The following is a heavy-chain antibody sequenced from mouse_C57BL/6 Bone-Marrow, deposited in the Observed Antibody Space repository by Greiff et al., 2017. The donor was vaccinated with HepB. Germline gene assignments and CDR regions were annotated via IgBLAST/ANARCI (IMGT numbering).Heavy chain of an antibody. CDR1: GYTFTNHW. CDR3: ARDYGSSGGALDY. CDR2: VFPGSGGS. V-gene: IGHV1-55*01. D-gene: IGHD1-1*01. Sequence: QVQLQQPGAELVKPGASVKMSCRASGYTFTNHWITWVRQRPGQGLAWIGDVFPGSGGSNNNEKFKRRATLTVDTSSSTAYMQLSSLTSEDSAVYYCARDYGSSGGALDYWGQGTAVTVSS. J-gene: IGHJ4*01.